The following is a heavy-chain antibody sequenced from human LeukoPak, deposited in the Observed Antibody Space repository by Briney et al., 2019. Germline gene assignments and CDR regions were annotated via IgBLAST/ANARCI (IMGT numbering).Heavy chain of an antibody. CDR2: ISSSSSYI. CDR1: GFTFSSYS. CDR3: ARLIEEQLVKGGWFDP. J-gene: IGHJ5*02. D-gene: IGHD6-13*01. Sequence: GGSLRLSCAASGFTFSSYSMNWVRQAPGKGLEWVSSISSSSSYIYYADSVKGRFTISRDNAKNSLYLQMNSLRAEDTAVYYCARLIEEQLVKGGWFDPWGQGTLVTVSS. V-gene: IGHV3-21*01.